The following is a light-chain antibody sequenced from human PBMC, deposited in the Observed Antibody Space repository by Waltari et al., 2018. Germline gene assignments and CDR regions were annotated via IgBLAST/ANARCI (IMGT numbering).Light chain of an antibody. V-gene: IGLV2-8*01. Sequence: QSALTQPPSASGSPGQSVTISCTGTSSDLGGDKFVSWFQQHPGKAPKLVIYDVNERPSGVPDRFSGSKSGSTATLTVSGLQAEDEADYYCSSYGGKNNLIFGGGTTLTV. J-gene: IGLJ2*01. CDR1: SSDLGGDKF. CDR3: SSYGGKNNLI. CDR2: DVN.